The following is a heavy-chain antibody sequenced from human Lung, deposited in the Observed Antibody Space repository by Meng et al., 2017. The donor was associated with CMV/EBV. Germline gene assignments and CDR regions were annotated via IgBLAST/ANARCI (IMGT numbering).Heavy chain of an antibody. D-gene: IGHD2-2*02. CDR1: GGSISSSSYY. Sequence: SETLSLXXTVSGGSISSSSYYWGWIRQPPGKGLEWIGSIYYSGSTYYNPSLKSRVTISVDTSKNQFSLKLSSVTAADTAVYYCARYGGVVVVPAAIPPDYGGQGTXVTVSS. J-gene: IGHJ4*02. V-gene: IGHV4-39*01. CDR2: IYYSGST. CDR3: ARYGGVVVVPAAIPPDY.